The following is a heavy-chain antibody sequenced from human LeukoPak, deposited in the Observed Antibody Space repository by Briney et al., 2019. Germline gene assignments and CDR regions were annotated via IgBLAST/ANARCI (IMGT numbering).Heavy chain of an antibody. CDR1: GYTFTSYY. CDR2: INPSGGST. J-gene: IGHJ4*02. CDR3: ARVRRGATTSWYYFDY. Sequence: GASVKLSCKASGYTFTSYYMHWVRQAPGQGLEWMGIINPSGGSTSYAQQFQGRVTMTRDMSTSTVYMELSSLRSEDTAVYYCARVRRGATTSWYYFDYWGQGTLVTVSS. D-gene: IGHD1-26*01. V-gene: IGHV1-46*01.